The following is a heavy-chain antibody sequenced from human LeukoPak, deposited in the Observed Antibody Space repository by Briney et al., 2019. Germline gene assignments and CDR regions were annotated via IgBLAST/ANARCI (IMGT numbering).Heavy chain of an antibody. CDR2: ISSSSSYI. CDR1: GFTFCSYS. Sequence: PGGSLRLSCAASGFTFCSYSMTWVRQAPGKGLEWVSSISSSSSYIYYADSVKGRFTISRDNAKNSLYLQMNSLRAEDTAVYYCARVIKYYYGSGSWSFDYWGQGTLVTVSS. J-gene: IGHJ4*02. CDR3: ARVIKYYYGSGSWSFDY. V-gene: IGHV3-21*01. D-gene: IGHD3-10*01.